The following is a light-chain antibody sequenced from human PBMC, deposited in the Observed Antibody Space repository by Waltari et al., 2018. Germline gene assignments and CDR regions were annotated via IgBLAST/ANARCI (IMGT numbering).Light chain of an antibody. J-gene: IGLJ2*01. CDR1: SSDVGGHNY. CDR3: CSYAGSYTWV. CDR2: YVT. Sequence: QSALTQPRSVSGSPGQSVTISCTGTSSDVGGHNYVSWYQQHPGKAPKLMIYYVTKRPSGVPDRFSGSKSGNTASLTISGLQAEDEADYYCCSYAGSYTWVFGGGTKLTVL. V-gene: IGLV2-11*01.